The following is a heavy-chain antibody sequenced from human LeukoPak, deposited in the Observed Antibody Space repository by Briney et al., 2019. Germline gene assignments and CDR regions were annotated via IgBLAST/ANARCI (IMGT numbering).Heavy chain of an antibody. D-gene: IGHD6-19*01. J-gene: IGHJ4*02. CDR1: GFTFGDYA. V-gene: IGHV3-49*04. CDR2: IRSKAYSGTT. CDR3: TRGGYSTGWSYFFDY. Sequence: GRSLRLSCTASGFTFGDYAMSWVRQAPGKGLEWVGFIRSKAYSGTTEYAASVKGRFTISRDDSKSIAYLQMNSLKTEDTAVYYCTRGGYSTGWSYFFDYWGQGTLVTVSS.